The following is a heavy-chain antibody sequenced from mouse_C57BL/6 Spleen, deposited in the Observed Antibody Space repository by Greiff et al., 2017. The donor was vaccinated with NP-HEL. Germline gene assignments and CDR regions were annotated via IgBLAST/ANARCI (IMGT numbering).Heavy chain of an antibody. CDR1: GYTFTSYW. CDR2: IDPSDSET. CDR3: ARRGDYGYFDY. V-gene: IGHV1-52*01. J-gene: IGHJ2*01. Sequence: VQLQQPGAELVRPGSSVKLSCKASGYTFTSYWMHWVKQRPIQGLEWIGNIDPSDSETHYNQKFKDKAKLTVDKSSSTAYMQLSSLTSEDSAVYYCARRGDYGYFDYWGQGTTLTVSS. D-gene: IGHD2-4*01.